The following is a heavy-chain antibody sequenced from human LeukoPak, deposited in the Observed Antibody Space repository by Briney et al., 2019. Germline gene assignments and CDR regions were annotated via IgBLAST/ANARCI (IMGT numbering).Heavy chain of an antibody. Sequence: SETLSLTCTVSGASISSYYWSWIRQPAGKGLEWIGRIYASGSTNYNPSLKSRVTMSVDTSKNQFSLKLSSVTAADTAVYYCASYSGSYAYYGYWGQGTLVSVSS. V-gene: IGHV4-4*07. CDR3: ASYSGSYAYYGY. CDR2: IYASGST. D-gene: IGHD1-26*01. J-gene: IGHJ4*02. CDR1: GASISSYY.